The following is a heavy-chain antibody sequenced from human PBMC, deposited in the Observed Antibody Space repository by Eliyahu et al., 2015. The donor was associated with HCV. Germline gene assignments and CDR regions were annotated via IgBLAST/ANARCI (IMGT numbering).Heavy chain of an antibody. J-gene: IGHJ6*02. CDR2: IDWDDDK. CDR3: ARASGGRVSYAMDV. CDR1: GFSLRPVERC. D-gene: IGHD2-15*01. V-gene: IGHV2-70*15. Sequence: QVTLRESGPALVKPTQTLTLTCTFSGFSLRPVERCVSWIRQPPGKALEWLARIDWDDDKYYSTSLKTRLTISKDTSKNQVVLTMTNMDPVDTATYYCARASGGRVSYAMDVWGQGTTVTVSS.